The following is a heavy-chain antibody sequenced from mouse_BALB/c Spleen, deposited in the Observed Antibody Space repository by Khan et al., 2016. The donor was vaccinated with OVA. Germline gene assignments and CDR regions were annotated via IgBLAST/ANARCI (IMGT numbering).Heavy chain of an antibody. J-gene: IGHJ2*01. V-gene: IGHV1-77*01. CDR3: AGMDTTSLDC. Sequence: QVQLKQSGAELARPGASVKLSCKASGYTFTDFYINWVKQTTGQGLEWIGQIYPGSGNTYYNEKFTGKATLTADKSSSTAYMQLSRLTSEDSAVYFCAGMDTTSLDCWGQGTTLTLSS. CDR1: GYTFTDFY. CDR2: IYPGSGNT. D-gene: IGHD2-3*01.